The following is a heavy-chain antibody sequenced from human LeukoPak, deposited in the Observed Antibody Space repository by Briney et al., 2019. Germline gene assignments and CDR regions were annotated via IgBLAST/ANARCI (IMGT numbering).Heavy chain of an antibody. CDR3: AGYCSSTSCSPPGFGY. D-gene: IGHD2-2*01. V-gene: IGHV3-74*01. CDR1: GFTFSSYW. CDR2: INSDGSST. Sequence: PGGSLRLSCAASGFTFSSYWMHWVRQAPGKGLVWVSRINSDGSSTIYADSVKGRFTISRDNAKNTLYLQMNSLRAEDTAVYYCAGYCSSTSCSPPGFGYWGQGTLVTVSS. J-gene: IGHJ4*02.